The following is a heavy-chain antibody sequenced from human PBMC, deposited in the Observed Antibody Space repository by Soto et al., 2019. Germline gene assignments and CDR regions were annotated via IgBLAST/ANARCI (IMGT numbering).Heavy chain of an antibody. J-gene: IGHJ6*04. V-gene: IGHV3-74*01. CDR1: GFTFNTYW. Sequence: GSLRLSCAASGFTFNTYWMHWVRKAPGKGLVWVSRISSDGSTTDYADSVKGRFTISRDNGKNTMFLQMNSLRAEDTAVYYCARRPTPGSSSSSTLGLVVWGKGITVTVSS. D-gene: IGHD6-6*01. CDR2: ISSDGSTT. CDR3: ARRPTPGSSSSSTLGLVV.